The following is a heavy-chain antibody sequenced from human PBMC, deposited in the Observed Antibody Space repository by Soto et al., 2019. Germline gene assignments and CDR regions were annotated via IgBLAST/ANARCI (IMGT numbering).Heavy chain of an antibody. CDR1: GFTFSSYA. CDR3: AREVTTVTKYGLDY. J-gene: IGHJ4*02. Sequence: QVQLVESGGGVVQPGRFLRLSCAAPGFTFSSYAMHWVRQAPGKGLEWVAVISYDGSNKYHADSVKGRFTISRDNSKNTLYLQMNSLTTEDTAVYYCAREVTTVTKYGLDYWGQGTLVTVSS. D-gene: IGHD4-17*01. V-gene: IGHV3-30-3*01. CDR2: ISYDGSNK.